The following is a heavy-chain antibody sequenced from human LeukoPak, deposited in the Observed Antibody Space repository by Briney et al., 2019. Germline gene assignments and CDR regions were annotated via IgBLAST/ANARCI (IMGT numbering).Heavy chain of an antibody. J-gene: IGHJ4*02. CDR3: AKDKIGYCSSTSCYTKSGFDY. CDR1: GFTFSSYG. V-gene: IGHV3-30*02. Sequence: GGSLRLFCAASGFTFSSYGMHWVRQAPGQGLEWVAFIRYDGSNKYYADSVKGRFTISRDNSKNTLYLQMNSLRAEDTAVYYCAKDKIGYCSSTSCYTKSGFDYWGQGTLVTVSS. CDR2: IRYDGSNK. D-gene: IGHD2-2*02.